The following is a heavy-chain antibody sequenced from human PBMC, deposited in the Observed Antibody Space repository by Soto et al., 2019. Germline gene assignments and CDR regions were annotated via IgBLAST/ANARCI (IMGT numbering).Heavy chain of an antibody. CDR2: ISSNGGST. D-gene: IGHD3-22*01. V-gene: IGHV3-64D*08. CDR3: VKGRSRGYYDSSGS. Sequence: PGESLKISCSASGFTFSSYAMHWVRQAPGKGLEYVSAISSNGGSTYYADSVKGRFTISRDNSKNTLYLQMSSLRAEDTAVYYCVKGRSRGYYDSSGSWGKGTLVTVSS. J-gene: IGHJ4*02. CDR1: GFTFSSYA.